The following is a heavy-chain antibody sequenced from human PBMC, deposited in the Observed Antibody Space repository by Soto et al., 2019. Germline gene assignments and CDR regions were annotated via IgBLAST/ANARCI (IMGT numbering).Heavy chain of an antibody. V-gene: IGHV1-3*05. CDR2: INAGNGNT. CDR1: GYTFTSYA. CDR3: ARAPGGPGIAEY. D-gene: IGHD6-13*01. Sequence: QVQLVQSGAEEKKPGASVKVSCKASGYTFTSYAMHWGRQAPGQRLEWMGWINAGNGNTKYSQKFQDRVTITRDTSASTAYMELSSLRSEDTAVYYCARAPGGPGIAEYWGQGTLVTVSS. J-gene: IGHJ4*02.